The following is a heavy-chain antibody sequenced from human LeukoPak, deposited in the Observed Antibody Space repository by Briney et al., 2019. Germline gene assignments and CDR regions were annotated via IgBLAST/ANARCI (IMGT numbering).Heavy chain of an antibody. J-gene: IGHJ4*02. Sequence: PGGSLRLSCAASGFTFSNYWMHWVRQGPGKGLVWLSRISGDGTTINYADSVKGRFTISRDNAKNTLYLQINNLRAEDTAVYYCARTEAHGGSFFPYWGQGTLVTVSS. D-gene: IGHD2-15*01. CDR3: ARTEAHGGSFFPY. V-gene: IGHV3-74*01. CDR1: GFTFSNYW. CDR2: ISGDGTTI.